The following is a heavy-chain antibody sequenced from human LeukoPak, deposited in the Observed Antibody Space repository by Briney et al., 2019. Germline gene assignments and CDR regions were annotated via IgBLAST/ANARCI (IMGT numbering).Heavy chain of an antibody. J-gene: IGHJ4*02. CDR3: ARDWVAAAAGYAYFDY. CDR2: INPSGGST. D-gene: IGHD6-13*01. V-gene: IGHV1-46*01. Sequence: ASVKVSCKASGYTFTSYYMHWVRQAPGQGLEWMGIINPSGGSTSYAQKFQGRVTMTRDTSTSTVYMELSSLRSEDTAVYCCARDWVAAAAGYAYFDYWGQGPRSPSPQ. CDR1: GYTFTSYY.